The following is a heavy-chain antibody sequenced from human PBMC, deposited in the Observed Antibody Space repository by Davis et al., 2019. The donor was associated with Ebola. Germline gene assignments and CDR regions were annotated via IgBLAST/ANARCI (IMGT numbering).Heavy chain of an antibody. V-gene: IGHV1-69*13. Sequence: SVKVSCKASGGTFSSYAISWVRQAPGQGLEWMGGIIPIFGTANYAQKFQGRVTITADESTSTAYMELSSLRSEDTAVYYCARDSYYGISQGYWGQGTLVTVSS. CDR2: IIPIFGTA. CDR1: GGTFSSYA. D-gene: IGHD3-10*01. CDR3: ARDSYYGISQGY. J-gene: IGHJ4*02.